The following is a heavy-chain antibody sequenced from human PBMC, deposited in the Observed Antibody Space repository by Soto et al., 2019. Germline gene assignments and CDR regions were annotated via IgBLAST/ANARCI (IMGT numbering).Heavy chain of an antibody. J-gene: IGHJ6*02. CDR3: ARQVDYYYSSGYGGIDV. CDR2: IDPSDSYT. Sequence: SGESLKISCKGSGYSFTSYWISWVRQMPGKGLERMGRIDPSDSYTNYSPSSQGYVTISADKSISTAYLQWSSLKASDTAMSYCARQVDYYYSSGYGGIDVWGQGTTVTVSS. CDR1: GYSFTSYW. D-gene: IGHD3-22*01. V-gene: IGHV5-10-1*01.